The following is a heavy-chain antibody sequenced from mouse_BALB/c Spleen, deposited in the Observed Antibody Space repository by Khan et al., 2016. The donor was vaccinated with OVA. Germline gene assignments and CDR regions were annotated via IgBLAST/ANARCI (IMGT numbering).Heavy chain of an antibody. CDR3: ARLTLRLDY. D-gene: IGHD1-1*01. V-gene: IGHV1S137*01. Sequence: VQLVESGPELVRPGVSVKISCKGSGYTFTDYGMHWVRQSPAKSLEWIGVITIYSGDTNYNQKFKGKATMTVDKSSSTAYMELARLTSEDSAIYYCARLTLRLDYWGQGTSVTVSS. J-gene: IGHJ4*01. CDR1: GYTFTDYG. CDR2: ITIYSGDT.